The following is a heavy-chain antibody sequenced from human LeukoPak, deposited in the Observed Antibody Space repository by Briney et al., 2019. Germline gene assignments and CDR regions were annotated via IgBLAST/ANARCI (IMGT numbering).Heavy chain of an antibody. CDR1: GFTFSSYG. CDR2: LSYDGSNK. J-gene: IGHJ4*02. CDR3: AKAQDRRAVAGTVDY. D-gene: IGHD6-19*01. V-gene: IGHV3-30*18. Sequence: GRSLRLSCAASGFTFSSYGMHWVRQAPGKGLEWVAVLSYDGSNKYYADSVKGRFTISRDNSKNTLYLQMNSLGAEDTAVYYCAKAQDRRAVAGTVDYWGQGTLVTVSS.